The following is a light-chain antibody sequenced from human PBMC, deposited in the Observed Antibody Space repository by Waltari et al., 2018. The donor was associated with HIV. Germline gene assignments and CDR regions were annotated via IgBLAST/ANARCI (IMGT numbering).Light chain of an antibody. CDR1: NSDIGAYNL. CDR3: SSYAHGRELV. Sequence: QSTLTQPASVSGSPGPSITLSCSGSNSDIGAYNLASWYQQNPGKAPKLILYETKRRPSGVSHRYSGSKSGYTASLTISGLQADDEADYHCSSYAHGRELVFGGGTKLTVL. J-gene: IGLJ2*01. CDR2: ETK. V-gene: IGLV2-23*01.